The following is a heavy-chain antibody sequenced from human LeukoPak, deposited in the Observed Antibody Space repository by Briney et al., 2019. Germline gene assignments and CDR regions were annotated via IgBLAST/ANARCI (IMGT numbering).Heavy chain of an antibody. CDR1: GGPITSASYY. V-gene: IGHV4-39*01. Sequence: SETLSLTCTVSGGPITSASYYWGWVRQPPGKGLEWIATIYDSGNTYYNPSLKSRVTISKDTSKSQFSLRLISVTAADTAVYYCARGTRDNSGYYFDYWGQGTLVTVSS. J-gene: IGHJ4*02. D-gene: IGHD3-22*01. CDR2: IYDSGNT. CDR3: ARGTRDNSGYYFDY.